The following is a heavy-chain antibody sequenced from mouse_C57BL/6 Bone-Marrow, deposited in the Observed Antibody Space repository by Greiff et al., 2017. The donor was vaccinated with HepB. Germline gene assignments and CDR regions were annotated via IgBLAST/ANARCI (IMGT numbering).Heavy chain of an antibody. D-gene: IGHD2-4*01. CDR2: IRLKSDNYAT. V-gene: IGHV6-3*01. Sequence: EVQLQQSGGGLVQPGGSMNLSCVASGFTFSNYWMNWVRQSPEKGLEWVAQIRLKSDNYATHYAESVKGRFTISRDDSKSSVYLQMNNLRAEDTGIYYCTGWIYYDYDEGGYWGQGTSVTVSS. CDR1: GFTFSNYW. CDR3: TGWIYYDYDEGGY. J-gene: IGHJ4*01.